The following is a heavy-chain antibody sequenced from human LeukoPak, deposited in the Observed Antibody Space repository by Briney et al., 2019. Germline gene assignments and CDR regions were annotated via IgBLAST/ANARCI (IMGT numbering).Heavy chain of an antibody. J-gene: IGHJ4*02. CDR3: ARCDFWSGYLDY. CDR1: GGSISSSNW. D-gene: IGHD3-3*01. Sequence: SGTLSLTCAVSGGSISSSNWWSWVRQPPGKGLEWIGSIYYSGSAYYNPSLKSRVTISVDTSKNQFSLKLSSVTAADTAVYYCARCDFWSGYLDYWGQGTLVTVSS. CDR2: IYYSGSA. V-gene: IGHV4-4*02.